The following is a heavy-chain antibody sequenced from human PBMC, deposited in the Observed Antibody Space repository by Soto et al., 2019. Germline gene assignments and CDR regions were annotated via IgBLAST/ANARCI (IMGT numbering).Heavy chain of an antibody. CDR3: AKNQGVELVPLATVDWFDP. V-gene: IGHV3-74*01. D-gene: IGHD1-26*01. CDR1: GFIFKMYW. CDR2: IYNDGTYS. J-gene: IGHJ5*02. Sequence: GGSLRLSCAASGFIFKMYWMHWVRQSPGKGLVWISRIYNDGTYSDYADSVRGRFTISRGNSKSTVYLELNNLSAEDTAVYHCAKNQGVELVPLATVDWFDPWGQGSVVTVSS.